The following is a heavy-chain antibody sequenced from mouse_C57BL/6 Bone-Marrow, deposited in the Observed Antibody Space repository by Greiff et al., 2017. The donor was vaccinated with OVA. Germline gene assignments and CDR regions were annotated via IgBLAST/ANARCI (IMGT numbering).Heavy chain of an antibody. D-gene: IGHD2-3*01. CDR2: ILPGSGST. CDR1: GYTFTGYW. Sequence: QVRLQQSGAELMKPGASVKLSCKATGYTFTGYWIEWVKQRPGHGLEWIGEILPGSGSTNYNEKFKGKATFTADTSSNTAYMQLSSLTTEDSAIYYCARKWPDGYYGAWFAYWGQGTLVTVSA. V-gene: IGHV1-9*01. CDR3: ARKWPDGYYGAWFAY. J-gene: IGHJ3*01.